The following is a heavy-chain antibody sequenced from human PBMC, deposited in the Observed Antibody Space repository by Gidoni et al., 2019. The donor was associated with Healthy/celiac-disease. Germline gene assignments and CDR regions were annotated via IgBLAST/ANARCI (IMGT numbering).Heavy chain of an antibody. J-gene: IGHJ4*02. CDR2: ISSSSSTI. CDR3: ARELVVVAATPGDFDY. CDR1: GFTFSSYS. V-gene: IGHV3-48*01. Sequence: EVQLVESGGGLVQPGGSLRLSCAASGFTFSSYSMNWVRQAPGKGLGWVSYISSSSSTIYYADSVKGRFTISRDNAKNSLYLQMNSLRAEDTAVYYCARELVVVAATPGDFDYWGQGTLVTVSS. D-gene: IGHD2-15*01.